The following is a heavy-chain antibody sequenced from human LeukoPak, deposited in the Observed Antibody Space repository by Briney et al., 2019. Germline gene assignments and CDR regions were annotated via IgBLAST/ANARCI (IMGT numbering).Heavy chain of an antibody. CDR1: GGSISSSNW. Sequence: SETLSLTCAVSGGSISSSNWWSWVRQPPGKGLEWIGEIYHSGSTNYNPSLKSRVTISVDTSKNQFSLKLSSVTAADTAVYYCARTYYYDSSGYYWGPQIDYWGQGTLVTVSS. D-gene: IGHD3-22*01. V-gene: IGHV4-4*02. J-gene: IGHJ4*02. CDR3: ARTYYYDSSGYYWGPQIDY. CDR2: IYHSGST.